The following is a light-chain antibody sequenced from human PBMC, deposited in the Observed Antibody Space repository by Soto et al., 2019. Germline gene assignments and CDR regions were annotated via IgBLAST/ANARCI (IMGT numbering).Light chain of an antibody. CDR3: CSYARSSTSV. CDR2: KGS. Sequence: QSALTQPASVSGSPGQSITISCTGTSSDVGSYNLVSWYQQHPGKAPKLMIYKGSKRPSGVSNRFSGSKSGNTAPLTVSGLQAEDEAHYYCCSYARSSTSVFGGGTKLTVL. CDR1: SSDVGSYNL. J-gene: IGLJ3*02. V-gene: IGLV2-23*01.